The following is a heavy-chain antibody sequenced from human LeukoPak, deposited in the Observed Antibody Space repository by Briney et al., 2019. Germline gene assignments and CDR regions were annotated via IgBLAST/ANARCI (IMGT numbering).Heavy chain of an antibody. CDR1: GGSISSGSYY. CDR2: INTRGSA. J-gene: IGHJ5*01. Sequence: SQTLSLTCTVSGGSISSGSYYWSWIRQPAGKGLEWIGRINTRGSANYNPSLRSRVTISVDTSKNQFSLKLSSVTAADTAVYHCAGGPATGYRSEAWFDSWGQGTQVTVSS. V-gene: IGHV4-61*02. CDR3: AGGPATGYRSEAWFDS. D-gene: IGHD6-25*01.